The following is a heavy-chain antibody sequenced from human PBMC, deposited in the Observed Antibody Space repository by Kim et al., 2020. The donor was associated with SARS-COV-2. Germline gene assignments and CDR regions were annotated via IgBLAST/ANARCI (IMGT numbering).Heavy chain of an antibody. CDR2: IYSSGNT. J-gene: IGHJ6*02. Sequence: SETLSLTCTVSGGSVSTDTYFWSWIRQPPGQGLEWIGYIYSSGNTDSNPSLKRRVTMSLDASNNQFSLSLTSVTAADTATYYCARTYSSSRPSFYYYGLDVWGQGTAVTVSS. V-gene: IGHV4-61*01. CDR1: GGSVSTDTYF. D-gene: IGHD6-13*01. CDR3: ARTYSSSRPSFYYYGLDV.